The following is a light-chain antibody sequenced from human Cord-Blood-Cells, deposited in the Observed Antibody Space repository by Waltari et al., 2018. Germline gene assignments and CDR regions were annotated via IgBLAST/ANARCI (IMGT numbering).Light chain of an antibody. J-gene: IGLJ3*02. CDR2: DVS. CDR3: CSYAGSYTWV. V-gene: IGLV2-11*01. CDR1: SSDVGGYNY. Sequence: QSALTQPRSVSGSPGQSVTISCTGTSSDVGGYNYVSWYQQHPGKAPKVMIYDVSKRPAGFPDRFPGSKSGNPASLTISGLQAEDEADYYCCSYAGSYTWVFGGGTKLTVL.